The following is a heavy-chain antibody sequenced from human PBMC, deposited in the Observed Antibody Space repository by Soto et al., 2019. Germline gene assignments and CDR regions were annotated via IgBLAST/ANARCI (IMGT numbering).Heavy chain of an antibody. V-gene: IGHV3-33*01. J-gene: IGHJ3*02. CDR2: ICNDGSYK. D-gene: IGHD6-13*01. Sequence: QVQLVESGGGVVQPGRSLRLSCAASGFTFSNYGMYWVRQAPGQGLEWVAIICNDGSYKDYADSVKGRFSISRDNSRNTLYLQMNSLRAEDTAVYYCARSYSTSWTNAFDIWGQGTVVTVSS. CDR1: GFTFSNYG. CDR3: ARSYSTSWTNAFDI.